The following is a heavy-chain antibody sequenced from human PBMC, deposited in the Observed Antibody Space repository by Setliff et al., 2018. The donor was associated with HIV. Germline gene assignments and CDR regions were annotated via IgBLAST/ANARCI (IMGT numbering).Heavy chain of an antibody. J-gene: IGHJ4*02. D-gene: IGHD3-10*01. CDR1: GIKFDDHG. CDR3: AKDILPGGLAK. CDR2: INWNSFYE. Sequence: GGSLRLSCVTSGIKFDDHGMHWFRQAPGKGLEWLSGINWNSFYEGYADSVRGRFTISRDNAKNSLYLQMDSLRSDDTAMYYCAKDILPGGLAKWGQGTLVTVSS. V-gene: IGHV3-9*01.